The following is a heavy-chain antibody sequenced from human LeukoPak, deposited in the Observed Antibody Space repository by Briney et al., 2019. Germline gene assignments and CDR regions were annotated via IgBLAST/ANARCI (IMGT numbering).Heavy chain of an antibody. CDR2: INWNGDST. J-gene: IGHJ6*03. Sequence: PGGSLRLSCAASGFTFDDYGMSWVHQAPGKGLEWVSGINWNGDSTGYADSVKGRFTISRDNAKNSLYLQMKSLRAEDTALYYCARGRGYMDVCGKGTTVTVSS. CDR3: ARGRGYMDV. V-gene: IGHV3-20*04. CDR1: GFTFDDYG.